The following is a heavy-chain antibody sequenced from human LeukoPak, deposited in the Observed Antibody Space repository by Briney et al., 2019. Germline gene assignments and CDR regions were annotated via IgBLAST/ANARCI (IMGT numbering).Heavy chain of an antibody. CDR2: IYSIGTP. V-gene: IGHV4-59*09. Sequence: YIYSIGTPNYHPSLNSRFPISVHTSKTQFSLKLSSVTAADTAVYYCARGIDFWSGYYYFDYWGQGTLVTVSS. D-gene: IGHD3-3*01. CDR3: ARGIDFWSGYYYFDY. J-gene: IGHJ4*02.